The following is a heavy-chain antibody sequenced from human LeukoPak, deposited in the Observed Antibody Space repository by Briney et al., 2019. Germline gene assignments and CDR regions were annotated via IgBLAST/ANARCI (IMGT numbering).Heavy chain of an antibody. CDR1: GGSISSGGYY. CDR2: IYHSGST. Sequence: SETLSLTCTVSGGSISSGGYYWSWIRQPPGKGLEWIGYIYHSGSTYYNPSLKSRVTISVDRSKNQFSLKLSSVTAADTAVYYCASIPSYYFDYWGQGTLVTVSS. J-gene: IGHJ4*02. CDR3: ASIPSYYFDY. V-gene: IGHV4-30-2*01.